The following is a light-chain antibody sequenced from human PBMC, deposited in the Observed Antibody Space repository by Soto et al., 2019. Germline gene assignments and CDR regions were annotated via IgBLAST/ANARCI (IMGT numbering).Light chain of an antibody. J-gene: IGKJ2*01. CDR2: GSS. Sequence: EIVLTQSPATLSVSPGDRATLSCRASQSVSSNLAWYQQKPGQTPRLLIYGSSTRATGVPPRFIGSRSGTEVTLTISSLQSEDFAVYYCQQYYNWPPYTFGQGTKLDFK. V-gene: IGKV3-15*01. CDR1: QSVSSN. CDR3: QQYYNWPPYT.